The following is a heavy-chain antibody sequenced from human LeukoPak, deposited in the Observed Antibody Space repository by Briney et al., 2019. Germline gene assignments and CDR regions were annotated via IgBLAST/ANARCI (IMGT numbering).Heavy chain of an antibody. D-gene: IGHD3-22*01. CDR1: GGSISSGGYY. J-gene: IGHJ4*02. Sequence: SETLSLTCTVSGGSISSGGYYWSWIRQHPGKGLEWIGYIYYSGSTYYNPSLKSRVTISVDTSKNQFSLKLSSVTAADTAVYYCARERTGYYDSNEIDHWGQGTLVTVSS. CDR2: IYYSGST. CDR3: ARERTGYYDSNEIDH. V-gene: IGHV4-31*03.